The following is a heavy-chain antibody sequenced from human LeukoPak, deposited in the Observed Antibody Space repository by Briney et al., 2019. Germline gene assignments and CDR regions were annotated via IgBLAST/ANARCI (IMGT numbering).Heavy chain of an antibody. D-gene: IGHD4-17*01. CDR2: ISGSGGSP. V-gene: IGHV3-23*01. CDR3: ALTLYDYGFGY. Sequence: GGSLRLSCAASGFTFSSYAMSWVRQAPWKGLEWVWPISGSGGSPYYADSVKGRFTISRDNSKNTLYLQMNSLRAEDTAVYYCALTLYDYGFGYWGQGTLVTVSS. CDR1: GFTFSSYA. J-gene: IGHJ4*02.